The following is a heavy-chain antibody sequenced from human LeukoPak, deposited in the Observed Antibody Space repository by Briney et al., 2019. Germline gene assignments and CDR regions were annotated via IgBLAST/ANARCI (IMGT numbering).Heavy chain of an antibody. CDR3: AKDLECGGDCWNPFDY. Sequence: GGSLRLSCAASGFTVSSNYMSWVRQAPGKGLEWVAVISYDGSNKYYADSVKGRFTISRDNSKNTLYLQMNSLRAEDTAVYYCAKDLECGGDCWNPFDYWGQGTLVTVSS. CDR2: ISYDGSNK. D-gene: IGHD2-21*02. V-gene: IGHV3-30*18. J-gene: IGHJ4*02. CDR1: GFTVSSNY.